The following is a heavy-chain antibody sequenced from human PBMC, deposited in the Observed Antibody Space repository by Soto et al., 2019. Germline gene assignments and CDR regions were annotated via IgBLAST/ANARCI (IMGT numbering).Heavy chain of an antibody. D-gene: IGHD6-13*01. CDR3: ARDPSIAAAGTWWFDP. J-gene: IGHJ5*02. Sequence: ASVKVSCKASGYTFTSYGISWVRQAPGQGLEWMGWISAYNGNTNYAQKLQGRVTMTTDTSTSTAYMELRSLRSDDTAVYYCARDPSIAAAGTWWFDPWGQGTLVTVSS. CDR2: ISAYNGNT. V-gene: IGHV1-18*01. CDR1: GYTFTSYG.